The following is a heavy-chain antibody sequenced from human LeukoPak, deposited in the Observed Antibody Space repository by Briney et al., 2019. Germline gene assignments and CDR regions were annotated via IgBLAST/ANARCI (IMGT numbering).Heavy chain of an antibody. J-gene: IGHJ3*02. V-gene: IGHV4-4*07. D-gene: IGHD1-26*01. CDR1: GGSISTYY. CDR2: IYTSGST. CDR3: AXXXXXXATTLGAFDI. Sequence: SETLSLTCTVSGGSISTYYWSWIRQAAGKGLEWIGRIYTSGSTNYNPSLKSRVTMSVDTSKNQFSLKLNSVTAADTAVYYCAXXXXXXATTLGAFDIWGQGTMVTVSS.